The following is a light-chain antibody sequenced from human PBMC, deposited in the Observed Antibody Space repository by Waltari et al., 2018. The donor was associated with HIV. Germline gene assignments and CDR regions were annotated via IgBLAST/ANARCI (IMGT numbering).Light chain of an antibody. V-gene: IGLV1-47*01. Sequence: QSVLTQPPSASGTPGQRVTISCSGSSSNIGSKYVYWYQQLPGTAPKLLVYRNNQRPSGVPDRFSGSKSGTSASLAISGGRSEDEADYYCAAWDDSLLFGGGTKLTVL. CDR1: SSNIGSKY. J-gene: IGLJ2*01. CDR2: RNN. CDR3: AAWDDSLL.